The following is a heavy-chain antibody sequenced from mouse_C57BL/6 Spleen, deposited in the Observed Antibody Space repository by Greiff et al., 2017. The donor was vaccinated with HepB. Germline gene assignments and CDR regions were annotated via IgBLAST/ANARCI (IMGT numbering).Heavy chain of an antibody. CDR3: ARGGVTTDLYSFDY. D-gene: IGHD2-2*01. V-gene: IGHV1-81*01. J-gene: IGHJ2*01. CDR2: IYPRSGNT. CDR1: GYTFTSYG. Sequence: QVQLQQSGAELARPGASVKLSCKASGYTFTSYGISWVKQRTGQGLEWIGEIYPRSGNTYYNEKFKGKATLTADKSSSTAYMDLRRLTSEDSAVYFCARGGVTTDLYSFDYWGQGTTLTVSS.